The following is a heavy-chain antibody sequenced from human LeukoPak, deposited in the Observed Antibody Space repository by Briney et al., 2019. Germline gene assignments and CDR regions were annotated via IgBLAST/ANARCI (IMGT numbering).Heavy chain of an antibody. CDR2: ISSSSSYI. CDR3: ARDNDGGYFDN. V-gene: IGHV3-21*01. Sequence: GGSLRLSCAASGFTFSSYSMNWVRQAPGKGLEWVSSISSSSSYIYYADSVKGRFTISRDNAKNSLYLQMNSLRAEDTAVYYCARDNDGGYFDNWGQGTLVTVSS. D-gene: IGHD3-16*01. J-gene: IGHJ4*02. CDR1: GFTFSSYS.